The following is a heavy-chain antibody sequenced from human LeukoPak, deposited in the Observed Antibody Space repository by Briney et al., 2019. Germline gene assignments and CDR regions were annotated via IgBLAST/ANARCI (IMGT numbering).Heavy chain of an antibody. J-gene: IGHJ4*02. Sequence: SETLSLTCTVSGVSISSYYWSWIRQPPGKGLEWVGYIYYSGSTNYNPPLKSRVTISVDTSKNQFSLKLSSVTAADTAVYYCARRYYSSGWYFDYWGQGTLVTVSS. CDR2: IYYSGST. CDR1: GVSISSYY. CDR3: ARRYYSSGWYFDY. D-gene: IGHD6-19*01. V-gene: IGHV4-59*08.